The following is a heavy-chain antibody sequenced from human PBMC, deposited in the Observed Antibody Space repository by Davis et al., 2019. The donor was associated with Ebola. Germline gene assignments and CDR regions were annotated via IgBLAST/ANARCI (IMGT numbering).Heavy chain of an antibody. CDR2: ISSSSSYI. V-gene: IGHV3-21*01. CDR3: ARDVSEYSSSDVDY. J-gene: IGHJ4*02. D-gene: IGHD6-6*01. CDR1: GFAFSNYW. Sequence: GGSLRLSCAASGFAFSNYWMSWVRRAPGKGLEWVSSISSSSSYIYYADSVKGRFTISRDNAKNSLYLQMNSLRAEDTAVYYCARDVSEYSSSDVDYWGQGTLVTVSS.